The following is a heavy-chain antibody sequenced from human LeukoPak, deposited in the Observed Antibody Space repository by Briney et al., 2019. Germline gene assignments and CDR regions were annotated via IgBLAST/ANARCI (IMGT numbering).Heavy chain of an antibody. D-gene: IGHD5-18*01. J-gene: IGHJ4*02. CDR2: IYSGGST. Sequence: GGSLRLSCAASEFSVGSNYMTWVRQAPGKGLEWVSLIYSGGSTYYADSVKGRFTISRDNSKNTLYLQMNNLRAEDTAVYYCAKDPRDHSYGWSWRYFDYWGQGTLVTVSP. CDR3: AKDPRDHSYGWSWRYFDY. V-gene: IGHV3-66*02. CDR1: EFSVGSNY.